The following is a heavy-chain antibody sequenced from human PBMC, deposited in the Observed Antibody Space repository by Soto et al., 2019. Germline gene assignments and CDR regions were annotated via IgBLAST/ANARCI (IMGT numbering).Heavy chain of an antibody. Sequence: SETLSLTCAVYGGSFSGYYWSWIRQPPGKGLEWIGEINHSGSTNYNPSLESRVTISVDKSKNQFSLKLTSVTAADTAVYYCARARATIAAAAIFDCWGQGTLVTVSS. V-gene: IGHV4-34*01. CDR2: INHSGST. D-gene: IGHD6-13*01. CDR3: ARARATIAAAAIFDC. J-gene: IGHJ4*02. CDR1: GGSFSGYY.